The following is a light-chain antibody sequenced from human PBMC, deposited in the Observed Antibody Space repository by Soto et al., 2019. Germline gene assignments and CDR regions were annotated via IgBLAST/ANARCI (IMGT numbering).Light chain of an antibody. CDR1: QTVLYSSNNKNY. Sequence: DIVMTQSPDSLAVSLGERATINCKSSQTVLYSSNNKNYLAWYLQKPGQPPKLLIYWASTRESGVPDRFSGSGSGTDFTLHISSLQAEDVAVYYCQQYYSTPHTFGQGTKLEIK. V-gene: IGKV4-1*01. CDR3: QQYYSTPHT. CDR2: WAS. J-gene: IGKJ2*01.